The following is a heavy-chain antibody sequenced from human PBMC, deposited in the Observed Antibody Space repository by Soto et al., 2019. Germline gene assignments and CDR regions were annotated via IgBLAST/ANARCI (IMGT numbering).Heavy chain of an antibody. Sequence: SETLSLTCTVSGGSISSYYWSWIRQPPGKGLEWIGYIYYSGSTNYNPSLKSRVTISVDTSKNQFSLKLSSVTAADTAVYYCAIDLLAVAGTWGWFDPWGQGTLVTVSS. V-gene: IGHV4-59*01. CDR2: IYYSGST. CDR3: AIDLLAVAGTWGWFDP. J-gene: IGHJ5*02. CDR1: GGSISSYY. D-gene: IGHD6-19*01.